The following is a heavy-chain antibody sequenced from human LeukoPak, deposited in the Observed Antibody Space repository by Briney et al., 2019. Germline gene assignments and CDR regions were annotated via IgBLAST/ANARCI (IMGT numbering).Heavy chain of an antibody. CDR3: AREIAAAVNYYYYGMDV. Sequence: GGSLRLSCAASGFTFSSYSMNWVRQAPGKGLEWVSSISSSSSYIYYADSVKGRFTISRDNAKNSLYLQMNSLRAEDTAVYYCAREIAAAVNYYYYGMDVWGQGTTVTVSS. V-gene: IGHV3-21*01. D-gene: IGHD6-13*01. J-gene: IGHJ6*02. CDR2: ISSSSSYI. CDR1: GFTFSSYS.